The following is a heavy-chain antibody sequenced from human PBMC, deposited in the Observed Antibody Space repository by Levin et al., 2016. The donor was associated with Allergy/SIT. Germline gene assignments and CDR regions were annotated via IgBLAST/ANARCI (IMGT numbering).Heavy chain of an antibody. J-gene: IGHJ4*02. CDR2: IYYSGST. Sequence: SETLSLTCAVYGGSFSGYYWSWIRQPPGKGLEWIGYIYYSGSTNYNPSLKSRVTISVDTSKNQFSLKLSSVTAADTAVYYCARHPGGSGWKVSPSLPDYWGQGTLVTVSS. CDR3: ARHPGGSGWKVSPSLPDY. V-gene: IGHV4-59*13. D-gene: IGHD6-19*01. CDR1: GGSFSGYY.